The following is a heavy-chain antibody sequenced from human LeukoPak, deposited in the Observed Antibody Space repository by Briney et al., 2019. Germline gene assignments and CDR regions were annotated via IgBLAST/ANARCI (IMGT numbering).Heavy chain of an antibody. CDR2: ISGSGGST. Sequence: PGGSLRLSCAASGFTFSSYAMSWVRQAPGKGLEWASAISGSGGSTYYADSVKGRFTISRDSSKNTLYLQMNSLRAEDTAVYYCAKEPNYGDLAYYFDYWGQGTLVTVSS. J-gene: IGHJ4*02. CDR3: AKEPNYGDLAYYFDY. D-gene: IGHD4-17*01. CDR1: GFTFSSYA. V-gene: IGHV3-23*01.